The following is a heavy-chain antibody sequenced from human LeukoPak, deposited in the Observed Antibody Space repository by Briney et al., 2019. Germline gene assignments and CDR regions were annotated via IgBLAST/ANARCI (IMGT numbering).Heavy chain of an antibody. J-gene: IGHJ4*02. V-gene: IGHV1-18*01. CDR1: GYSFTSYG. CDR2: ISAYNGNT. D-gene: IGHD2-15*01. CDR3: ARDVVVVAASEGGDF. Sequence: GASVKVSCKASGYSFTSYGISWVRQAPGQGLEWMGWISAYNGNTNYAQNLQGRVTMTTDTSTSTAYMELRGLRSDDTAVYYCARDVVVVAASEGGDFWGQGTLVTVSS.